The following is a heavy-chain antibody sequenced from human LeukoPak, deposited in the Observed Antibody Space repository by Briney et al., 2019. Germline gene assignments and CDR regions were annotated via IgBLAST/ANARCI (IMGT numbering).Heavy chain of an antibody. CDR1: GYSISSGYY. CDR3: ARDDLHIVVVTAIPGDAFDI. CDR2: IYHSGST. J-gene: IGHJ3*02. D-gene: IGHD2-21*02. V-gene: IGHV4-38-2*02. Sequence: SETLSLTCTVSGYSISSGYYWGWIRQPPGKGLEWIGSIYHSGSTYYNPSLKSRVTISVDTSKNQFSLKLSSVTAADTAVYYCARDDLHIVVVTAIPGDAFDIWGQGTLVTVSS.